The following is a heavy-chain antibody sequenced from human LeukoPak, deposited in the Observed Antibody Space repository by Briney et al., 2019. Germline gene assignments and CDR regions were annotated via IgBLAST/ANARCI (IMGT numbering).Heavy chain of an antibody. CDR2: IKSKTDGGTT. V-gene: IGHV3-15*01. Sequence: PGGSLRLSCAASGFTFSNAWMSWVRQAPGKGLEWVGRIKSKTDGGTTDYAAPVKGRFTISRDDSKNTLYLQMNSLKTEDTAVYYCTTEDIVVVPAAEVSYWGQETLVSVSS. J-gene: IGHJ4*02. CDR1: GFTFSNAW. CDR3: TTEDIVVVPAAEVSY. D-gene: IGHD2-2*01.